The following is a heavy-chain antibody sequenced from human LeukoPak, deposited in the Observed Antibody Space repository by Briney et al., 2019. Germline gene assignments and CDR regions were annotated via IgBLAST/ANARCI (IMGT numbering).Heavy chain of an antibody. V-gene: IGHV7-4-1*02. D-gene: IGHD2-21*02. J-gene: IGHJ4*02. Sequence: ASVKVSCKASGYTFTSYAMNWVRQAPGQGLEWMGWINTNTGNPTYAQGFTGRFVFSLDTSVSTAYLQISSLKAEDTAVYYCARRAYCGGDCYVDYWGQGTLVTVSS. CDR1: GYTFTSYA. CDR3: ARRAYCGGDCYVDY. CDR2: INTNTGNP.